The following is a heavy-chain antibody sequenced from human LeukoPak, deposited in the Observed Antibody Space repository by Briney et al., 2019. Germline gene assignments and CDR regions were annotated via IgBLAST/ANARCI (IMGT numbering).Heavy chain of an antibody. J-gene: IGHJ4*02. V-gene: IGHV3-9*01. CDR2: ISWNSGSI. Sequence: GGSLRLSCAASGFTFDDFAMHWVRQAPGKGLEWVSGISWNSGSIDYADSVKGRFTISRDNAKNSLYLQMNSLRAEDTALYYCAKDPLEYSSSFDYWGQGTLVTVSS. D-gene: IGHD6-6*01. CDR1: GFTFDDFA. CDR3: AKDPLEYSSSFDY.